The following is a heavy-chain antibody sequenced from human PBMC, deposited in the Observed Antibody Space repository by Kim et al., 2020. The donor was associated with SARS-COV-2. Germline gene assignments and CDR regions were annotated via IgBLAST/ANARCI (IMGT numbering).Heavy chain of an antibody. J-gene: IGHJ5*02. Sequence: PSLKSRVTISVDTSKNQFSLKLSSVTAADTAVYYCARRRITMVRGGTFDPWGQGTLVTVSS. V-gene: IGHV4-34*01. D-gene: IGHD3-10*01. CDR3: ARRRITMVRGGTFDP.